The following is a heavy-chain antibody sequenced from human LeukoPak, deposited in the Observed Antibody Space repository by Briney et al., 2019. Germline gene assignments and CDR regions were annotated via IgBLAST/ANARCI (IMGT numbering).Heavy chain of an antibody. J-gene: IGHJ3*02. CDR3: VRYGQGGLIDAFDI. V-gene: IGHV3-30*04. D-gene: IGHD3-16*02. CDR2: TRQVGWSA. CDR1: RFTFSRYS. Sequence: GGSLRLSCATSRFTFSRYSMHWVRRPPGKGLEWVAFTRQVGWSAEYTDSVKGRFTVSRDTSKNAMYLQMHSLRVEDTAVYYCVRYGQGGLIDAFDIWGQGTMVTVSS.